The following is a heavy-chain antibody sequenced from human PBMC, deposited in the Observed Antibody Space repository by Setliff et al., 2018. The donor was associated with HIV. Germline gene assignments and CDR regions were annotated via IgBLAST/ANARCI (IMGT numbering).Heavy chain of an antibody. Sequence: SETLSLTCTVSGDSIGYYYWSWIRQPAGRGLEWIGRTHASGTTQCEPSLKNRCSMSIDTSKNQFSLKLSSVTAADTAVYYCARGRLPTGMDVWGQGTLVTVSS. D-gene: IGHD2-8*02. CDR2: THASGTT. CDR3: ARGRLPTGMDV. CDR1: GDSIGYYY. J-gene: IGHJ4*02. V-gene: IGHV4-4*07.